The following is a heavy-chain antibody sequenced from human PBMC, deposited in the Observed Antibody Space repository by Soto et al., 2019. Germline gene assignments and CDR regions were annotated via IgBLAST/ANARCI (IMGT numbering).Heavy chain of an antibody. D-gene: IGHD3-10*01. Sequence: LRLSCAASGFTFSSYGMHWVRQAPGKGLEWVAVISYDGSNKYYADSVKGRFTISRDNSKNTLYLQMNSLRAEDTAVYYCAKDDSASTPDYYGSGSPFFYWGQGTLVTVSS. CDR3: AKDDSASTPDYYGSGSPFFY. V-gene: IGHV3-30*18. CDR2: ISYDGSNK. CDR1: GFTFSSYG. J-gene: IGHJ4*02.